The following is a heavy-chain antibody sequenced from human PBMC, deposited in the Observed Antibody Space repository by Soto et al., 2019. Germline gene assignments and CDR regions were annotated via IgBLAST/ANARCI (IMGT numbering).Heavy chain of an antibody. V-gene: IGHV3-23*01. CDR2: ISGSGSNT. J-gene: IGHJ6*02. CDR3: AQPYHAGSSSYGIDV. D-gene: IGHD3-10*01. CDR1: GFTFSSYV. Sequence: EVQLLESGGGLVQPGGSLRLSCAASGFTFSSYVMNWVRQAPGKGLEWVSGISGSGSNTYYADSVKGRFTISRDNSNDPRYLQMNSLRAGDTAVYYCAQPYHAGSSSYGIDVWGRGTTVTVSS.